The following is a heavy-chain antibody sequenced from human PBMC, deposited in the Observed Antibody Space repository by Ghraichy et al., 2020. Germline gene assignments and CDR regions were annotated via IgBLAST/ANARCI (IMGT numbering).Heavy chain of an antibody. J-gene: IGHJ4*02. D-gene: IGHD3-3*01. CDR1: GFTVSSNY. CDR3: ARDLITTRRRYFDY. CDR2: IYSGGST. V-gene: IGHV3-66*01. Sequence: GGSLRLSCAASGFTVSSNYMSWVRQAPGKGLEWVSVIYSGGSTYYADSVKGRFTISRDNSKNTLYLQMNSLRAEDTAVYYCARDLITTRRRYFDYWGQGTLVTVSS.